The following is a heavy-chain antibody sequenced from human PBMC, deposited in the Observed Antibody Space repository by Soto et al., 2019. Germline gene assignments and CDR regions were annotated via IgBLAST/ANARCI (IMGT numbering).Heavy chain of an antibody. CDR2: VYSGGGT. Sequence: GGSLRLSCVVSGFSVSTNYMSWVRQAPGKGLEWVSVVYSGGGTYYADSVKGRFTISRDNSKNTLLLQMNSLRAEDTAVYYCEREGGGSPGGGMDVWGQGTTVTAP. D-gene: IGHD2-15*01. CDR3: EREGGGSPGGGMDV. V-gene: IGHV3-66*01. J-gene: IGHJ6*02. CDR1: GFSVSTNY.